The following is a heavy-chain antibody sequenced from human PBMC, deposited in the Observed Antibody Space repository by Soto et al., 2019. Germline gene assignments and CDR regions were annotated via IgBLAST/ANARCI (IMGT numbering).Heavy chain of an antibody. J-gene: IGHJ4*02. CDR1: GVSISSGDYY. D-gene: IGHD5-18*01. V-gene: IGHV4-30-4*01. CDR3: ASNSYGYTLYDY. CDR2: IYYSGST. Sequence: SETLSLTCTVSGVSISSGDYYLRWIRQPPGKGLEWIGYIYYSGSTYYNPSLKSRVTISVDTSKNQFSLKLSSVTAADTAVYYCASNSYGYTLYDYWGQGTLVTVSS.